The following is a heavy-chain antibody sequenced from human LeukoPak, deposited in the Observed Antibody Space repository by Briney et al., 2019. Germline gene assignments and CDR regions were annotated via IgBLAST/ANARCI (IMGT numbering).Heavy chain of an antibody. J-gene: IGHJ4*02. CDR3: ASRITLVRGGFDS. CDR2: MYSGGRS. V-gene: IGHV3-53*01. D-gene: IGHD3-10*01. CDR1: GFIVSSRY. Sequence: GGSLRLSCAASGFIVSSRYMNWVRQAPGKGLEWVSVMYSGGRSYYADSVKGRFTISRDKSKKTLYLQLNSLKAEDTAVYYCASRITLVRGGFDSWGQGTLVTVSS.